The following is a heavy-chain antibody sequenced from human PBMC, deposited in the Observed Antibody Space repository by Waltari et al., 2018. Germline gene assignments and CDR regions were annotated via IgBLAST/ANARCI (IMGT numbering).Heavy chain of an antibody. Sequence: EVQLVESGGGLVQPGRSLRLSCAASGFPFDAYAMHWVRPAPGKGLEWVSGISWNSGSIGYADSVKGRFTISRDNAKNSLYLQMNSLRAEDTALYYCAKGRNIYYYDSSGYYYFSGFDYWGQGTLVTVSS. CDR2: ISWNSGSI. CDR1: GFPFDAYA. D-gene: IGHD3-22*01. J-gene: IGHJ4*02. CDR3: AKGRNIYYYDSSGYYYFSGFDY. V-gene: IGHV3-9*01.